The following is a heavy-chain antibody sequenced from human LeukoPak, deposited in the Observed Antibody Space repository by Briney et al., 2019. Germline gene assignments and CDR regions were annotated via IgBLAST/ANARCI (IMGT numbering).Heavy chain of an antibody. Sequence: GGSLRLSCTASGFSFSGHWMHWARQLPGMGLVWVSRISPTGSTTSYADSVKGRFTVSRDNAKNTLYLQVNNLRAEDTAVYYCARGPNSNWSGLDFWGQGTLLTVSP. D-gene: IGHD6-6*01. J-gene: IGHJ4*02. CDR1: GFSFSGHW. CDR3: ARGPNSNWSGLDF. V-gene: IGHV3-74*01. CDR2: ISPTGSTT.